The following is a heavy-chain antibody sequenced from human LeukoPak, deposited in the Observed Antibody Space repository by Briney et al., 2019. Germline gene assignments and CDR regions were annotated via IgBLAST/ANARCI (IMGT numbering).Heavy chain of an antibody. CDR1: RYTFTGYY. D-gene: IGHD2-2*01. Sequence: ASVKVSCKASRYTFTGYYMHWVRRAPGQGLEWMGWINPNSGGTNYAQKFQGRVTMTRDTSISTAYMELSRLRSDDTAVYYCAMIGGYCSSTSCYPINWFDPWGQGTLVTVSS. CDR3: AMIGGYCSSTSCYPINWFDP. J-gene: IGHJ5*02. CDR2: INPNSGGT. V-gene: IGHV1-2*02.